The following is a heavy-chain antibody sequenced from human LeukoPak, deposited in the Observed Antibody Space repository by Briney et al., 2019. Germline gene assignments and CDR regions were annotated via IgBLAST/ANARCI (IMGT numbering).Heavy chain of an antibody. CDR3: ARRYGDYRENYFDY. CDR1: GYSISSGYY. V-gene: IGHV4-38-2*01. CDR2: IYHSGST. J-gene: IGHJ4*02. Sequence: SETLSLTCAVSGYSISSGYYWGWIRQPPGKGLEWIGSIYHSGSTYYNPSLKSRVTISVDTSKNQFSLKLSSVTAADTAVCYCARRYGDYRENYFDYWGQGTLVTVSS. D-gene: IGHD4-17*01.